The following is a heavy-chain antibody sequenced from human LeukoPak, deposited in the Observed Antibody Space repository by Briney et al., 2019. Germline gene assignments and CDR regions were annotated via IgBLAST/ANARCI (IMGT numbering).Heavy chain of an antibody. CDR2: INTDGSST. CDR1: GFTFSSYW. CDR3: ARDPKPYCSGGTCYYYWFGP. V-gene: IGHV3-74*01. Sequence: PGGSLRLSCTASGFTFSSYWMHWVRQTPGKGLVWVSRINTDGSSTNYADSVKGRFTISRDNAKNTLYLQMNSLRAEDTAVYYCARDPKPYCSGGTCYYYWFGPWGQGTLVTVSS. D-gene: IGHD2-15*01. J-gene: IGHJ5*02.